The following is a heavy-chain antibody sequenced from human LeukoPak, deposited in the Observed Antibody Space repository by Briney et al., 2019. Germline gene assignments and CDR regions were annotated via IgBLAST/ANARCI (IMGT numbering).Heavy chain of an antibody. CDR3: ARDIGYSYVFRN. J-gene: IGHJ4*02. CDR1: GYTFTGYY. D-gene: IGHD5-18*01. Sequence: ASVKVSCKASGYTFTGYYMHWVRQAPGQGLEWMGWINPNSGDTNYAHKFQGRVTLTRDTSISTAYMELSRLTSDDTAVYYCARDIGYSYVFRNWGQGTLVTVSS. V-gene: IGHV1-2*07. CDR2: INPNSGDT.